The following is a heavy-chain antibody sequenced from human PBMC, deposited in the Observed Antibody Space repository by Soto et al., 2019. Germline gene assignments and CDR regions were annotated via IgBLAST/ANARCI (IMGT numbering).Heavy chain of an antibody. CDR2: IIPILGIA. CDR1: GGTFSSYT. CDR3: ARDIRYYDFWSGYSNFYYFDY. Sequence: ASVKVSCKASGGTFSSYTISWVRQAPGQGLEWMGRIIPILGIANYAQKFQGRVTITADKSTSTAYMELSSLRSEDTAVYYCARDIRYYDFWSGYSNFYYFDYWGQGTLVTVSS. D-gene: IGHD3-3*01. J-gene: IGHJ4*02. V-gene: IGHV1-69*04.